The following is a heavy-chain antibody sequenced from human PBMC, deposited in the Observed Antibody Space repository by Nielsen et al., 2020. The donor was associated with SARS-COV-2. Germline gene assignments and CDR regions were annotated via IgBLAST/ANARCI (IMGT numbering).Heavy chain of an antibody. CDR1: GGTFSNYG. CDR2: ITPIFATA. CDR3: ARDPTRVSSPLFSVDY. J-gene: IGHJ4*02. Sequence: SVKVSCKASGGTFSNYGISWVRQAPGQGLEWMGGITPIFATANYAQKFQGRVTITADKSTSTAYMELSSLRSEDTAVYYCARDPTRVSSPLFSVDYWGQGTLVTVSS. D-gene: IGHD2-2*01. V-gene: IGHV1-69*06.